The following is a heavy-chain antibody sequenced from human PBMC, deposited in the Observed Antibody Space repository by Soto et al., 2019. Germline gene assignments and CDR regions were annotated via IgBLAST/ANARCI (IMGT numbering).Heavy chain of an antibody. CDR1: GYSFTSYW. V-gene: IGHV5-51*01. Sequence: PGESLKISCKGSGYSFTSYWIGWVRQMPGKGLEWMGIIYPGDSDTRYSPSFQGQVTISADKSISTAYLRWSSLKASDTAMYYCARLLEVSGGYSNGKYFDYWGQGPLVTVPP. D-gene: IGHD3-22*01. CDR2: IYPGDSDT. J-gene: IGHJ4*02. CDR3: ARLLEVSGGYSNGKYFDY.